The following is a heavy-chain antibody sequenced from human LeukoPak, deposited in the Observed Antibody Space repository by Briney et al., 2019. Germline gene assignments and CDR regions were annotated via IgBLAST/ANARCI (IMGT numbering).Heavy chain of an antibody. CDR2: ISGSGGGT. J-gene: IGHJ3*02. Sequence: GGSLRLSCAASGFTFSSYAMSWVRQAPGKGLEWVSGISGSGGGTYYADSVKGRLTIFRDNSKNMLYLQMISLRADDTAVYYCTKDQAEYGVDAFDMWGHGTMVTVSS. D-gene: IGHD4-17*01. CDR1: GFTFSSYA. CDR3: TKDQAEYGVDAFDM. V-gene: IGHV3-23*01.